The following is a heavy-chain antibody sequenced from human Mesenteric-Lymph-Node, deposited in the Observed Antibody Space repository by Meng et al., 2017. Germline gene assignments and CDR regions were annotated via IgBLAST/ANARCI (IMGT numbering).Heavy chain of an antibody. J-gene: IGHJ3*02. V-gene: IGHV4-59*12. Sequence: SETLSLTCTVSGGSISSYYWSWIRQPPGKGLEWIGYIYYSGSTNYNPSLKSRVTISVDTSKNQFSLKLSSVTAADTAVYYCAREPNYYDSSGGNFDIWGQGTMVTVSS. D-gene: IGHD3-22*01. CDR1: GGSISSYY. CDR2: IYYSGST. CDR3: AREPNYYDSSGGNFDI.